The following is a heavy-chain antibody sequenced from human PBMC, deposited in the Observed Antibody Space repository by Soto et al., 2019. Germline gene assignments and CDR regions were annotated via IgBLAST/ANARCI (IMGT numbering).Heavy chain of an antibody. J-gene: IGHJ6*02. CDR2: IYYSGST. CDR3: ARDHGDYGYYYYGMDV. CDR1: GGSISSYY. Sequence: SETLSRACTVSGGSISSYYWSGIRQPPGKGLEWIGYIYYSGSTNYNPSLKSRVTISVDTSKNQFSLKLSSVTAADTAVYYCARDHGDYGYYYYGMDVWGQGTTVTVSS. D-gene: IGHD4-17*01. V-gene: IGHV4-59*01.